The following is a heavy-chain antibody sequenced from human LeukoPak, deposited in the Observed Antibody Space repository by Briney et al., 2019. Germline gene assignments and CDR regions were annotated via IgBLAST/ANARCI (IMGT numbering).Heavy chain of an antibody. CDR3: ARDGTSTDDY. CDR2: ISGNNDNP. Sequence: ASVMVSCKASGYTFTNHGISWVRQAPGQGLEWMGWISGNNDNPNYGQKFQGRFTVTTDSSTNTAYMELRDLRFDDTAVYYCARDGTSTDDYWGQGTLVTVSS. V-gene: IGHV1-18*01. D-gene: IGHD2-2*01. CDR1: GYTFTNHG. J-gene: IGHJ4*02.